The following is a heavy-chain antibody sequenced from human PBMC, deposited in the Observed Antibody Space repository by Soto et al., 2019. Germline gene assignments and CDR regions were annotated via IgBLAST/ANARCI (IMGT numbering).Heavy chain of an antibody. V-gene: IGHV6-1*01. CDR3: ARDRSRKSALGVAAGIDAFDI. Sequence: SQTLSLTCAISGDSVSSNSAAWNWIRQSPSRGLEWLGRTYYRSKWYNDYAVSVKSRITINPDTSKNQFSLQLNSVTPEDTAVYYCARDRSRKSALGVAAGIDAFDILGQGTMVTGSS. CDR1: GDSVSSNSAA. CDR2: TYYRSKWYN. D-gene: IGHD6-13*01. J-gene: IGHJ3*02.